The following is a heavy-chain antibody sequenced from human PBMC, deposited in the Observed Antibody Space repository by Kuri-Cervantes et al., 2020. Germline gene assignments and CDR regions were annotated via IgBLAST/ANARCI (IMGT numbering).Heavy chain of an antibody. J-gene: IGHJ5*02. Sequence: ASVKVSCKVSGYTLTELSMHWVRQAPGKGLEWMGGFDPEDGETIYAQKFQGRVTMTRNTSISTAYMELSSLRSEDTAVYYCVAGVVGEINWFDPWGQGTLVTVSS. V-gene: IGHV1-24*01. CDR3: VAGVVGEINWFDP. CDR2: FDPEDGET. CDR1: GYTLTELS. D-gene: IGHD1-26*01.